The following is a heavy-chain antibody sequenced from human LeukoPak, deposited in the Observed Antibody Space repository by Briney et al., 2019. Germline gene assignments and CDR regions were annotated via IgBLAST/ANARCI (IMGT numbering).Heavy chain of an antibody. CDR2: IYYSGST. J-gene: IGHJ2*01. D-gene: IGHD3-22*01. Sequence: SETLSLTCAVYGGSFSGYYWSWIRQPPGKGLEWIGYIYYSGSTNYNPSLKSRVTISVDPSKNQSALQLSSVTAADTAVYYCARNYYDSSGYYYVPGLDWYFDLWGRGTLVTVSS. CDR3: ARNYYDSSGYYYVPGLDWYFDL. V-gene: IGHV4-59*01. CDR1: GGSFSGYY.